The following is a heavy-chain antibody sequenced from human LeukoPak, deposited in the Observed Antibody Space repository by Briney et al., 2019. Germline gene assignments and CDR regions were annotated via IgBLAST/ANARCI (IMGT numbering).Heavy chain of an antibody. CDR2: ISSSSSYI. J-gene: IGHJ4*02. Sequence: PGGSLRLSCAASGFTFSSYSMNWVRQAPEKGLEWVSSISSSSSYIYYADSVKGRFTISRDNAKNSLYLQMNSLRAEDTAVYYCAYGTRYGDYAYWGQGTLVTVSS. CDR1: GFTFSSYS. D-gene: IGHD4-17*01. V-gene: IGHV3-21*01. CDR3: AYGTRYGDYAY.